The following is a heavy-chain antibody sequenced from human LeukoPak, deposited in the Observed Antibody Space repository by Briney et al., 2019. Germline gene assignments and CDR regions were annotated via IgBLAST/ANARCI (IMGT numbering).Heavy chain of an antibody. D-gene: IGHD3-16*01. Sequence: GGSLRLSCAASGFTFSSYWMNWARQAPGRGLEWVASINHNGNVNYYVDSVKGRFTISRDNAKNTLYLQMSNLRAEDTAVYFCARGGGLDVWGQGATVTVSS. CDR2: INHNGNVN. CDR3: ARGGGLDV. V-gene: IGHV3-7*03. J-gene: IGHJ6*02. CDR1: GFTFSSYW.